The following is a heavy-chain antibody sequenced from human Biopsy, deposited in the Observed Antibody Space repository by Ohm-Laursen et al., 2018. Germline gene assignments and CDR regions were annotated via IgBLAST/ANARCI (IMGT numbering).Heavy chain of an antibody. CDR1: GFTFLTYA. V-gene: IGHV3-23*01. CDR3: VKQWGGYNFDS. Sequence: SLRLSCAAFGFTFLTYAMNWVRQAPGKGLEWVADIDVSDYNIYYADSVRGRFTIFRDNSKQMVHLEINSLTADDTAVYYCVKQWGGYNFDSWGQGTLFTVSS. D-gene: IGHD1-14*01. J-gene: IGHJ5*01. CDR2: IDVSDYNI.